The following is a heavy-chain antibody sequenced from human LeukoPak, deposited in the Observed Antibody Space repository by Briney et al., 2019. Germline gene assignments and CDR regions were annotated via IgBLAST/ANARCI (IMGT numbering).Heavy chain of an antibody. V-gene: IGHV4-39*01. CDR1: GGSISSSSYY. CDR2: IYYSGST. D-gene: IGHD1-26*01. CDR3: ARLYSRDRYYFDY. J-gene: IGHJ4*02. Sequence: SSETLSLTCTVSGGSISSSSYYGCWIRQPPGKGLEWIGSIYYSGSTYYNPSLKSRVTISVDTSKNQFSLKLSSVTAADTAVYYCARLYSRDRYYFDYWGQGTLVTVSS.